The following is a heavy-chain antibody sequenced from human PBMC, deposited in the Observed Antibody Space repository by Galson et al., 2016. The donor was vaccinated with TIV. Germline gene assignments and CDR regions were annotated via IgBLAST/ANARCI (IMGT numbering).Heavy chain of an antibody. D-gene: IGHD2-15*01. CDR1: GGSISVTDTY. Sequence: SETLSLTCTVSGGSISVTDTYWGWIRQPPGRGLEWIGSVYYTETSYYNPSLKSRVAVSIDTSKNQFSLWLTSVTAADTAVYYCVRDRYSSGPDQSYMDVWGKGTTVTVSS. CDR3: VRDRYSSGPDQSYMDV. V-gene: IGHV4-39*07. J-gene: IGHJ6*03. CDR2: VYYTETS.